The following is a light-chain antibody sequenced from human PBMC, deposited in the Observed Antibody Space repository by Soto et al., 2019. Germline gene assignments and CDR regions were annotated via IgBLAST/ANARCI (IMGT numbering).Light chain of an antibody. CDR2: DAA. V-gene: IGKV3D-15*03. Sequence: TQSPASLSASSGEEITLYCRASQSIKNSLALYQHHPGQAPRRLFYDAAIRATGIPARFSAGGYRTEFTLVISHLQSEDAAVYYCQEYNAWPPVTFGQGTKVEIK. CDR1: QSIKNS. CDR3: QEYNAWPPVT. J-gene: IGKJ1*01.